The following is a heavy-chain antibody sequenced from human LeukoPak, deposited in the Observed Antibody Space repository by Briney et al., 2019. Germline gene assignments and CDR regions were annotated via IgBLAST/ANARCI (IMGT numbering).Heavy chain of an antibody. J-gene: IGHJ5*02. CDR2: INHSGST. CDR3: ARGRSGNNHYYQSNRGGNNWFDP. Sequence: SETLSLTCAVYGGSFSGYYWSWIRQPPGKGLEWIGEINHSGSTNYNPSLKSRVTISVDTSKNQFSLKLSSVTAADTAVYCCARGRSGNNHYYQSNRGGNNWFDPWGQGTLVTVSS. CDR1: GGSFSGYY. V-gene: IGHV4-34*01. D-gene: IGHD3-22*01.